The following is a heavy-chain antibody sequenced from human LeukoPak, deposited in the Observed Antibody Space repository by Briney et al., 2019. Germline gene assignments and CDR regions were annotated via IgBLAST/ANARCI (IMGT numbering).Heavy chain of an antibody. Sequence: ASVKVSCKASGGTFSSYAISWVRQAPGQGREWMGGIIPIFGTANYAQKFQGRVTITADESTSTAYMELSSLRSEDTAVYYCARDSPSIVVVPAAHYYMDVWGKGTTVTISS. J-gene: IGHJ6*03. CDR3: ARDSPSIVVVPAAHYYMDV. CDR2: IIPIFGTA. CDR1: GGTFSSYA. V-gene: IGHV1-69*13. D-gene: IGHD2-2*01.